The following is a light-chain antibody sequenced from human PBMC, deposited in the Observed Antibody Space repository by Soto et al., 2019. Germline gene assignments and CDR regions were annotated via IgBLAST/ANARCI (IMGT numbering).Light chain of an antibody. CDR3: QSYDSSLRVV. Sequence: QSVLTQPPSVSGAPGQRVTISCTGSSSNIGAGYDVHWYQQLPGTAPKLLIYGNSNRPSGGPDRFSGSKSGTSASLAITGLQAEDEADYYCQSYDSSLRVVVGGGTQLTVL. V-gene: IGLV1-40*01. J-gene: IGLJ2*01. CDR1: SSNIGAGYD. CDR2: GNS.